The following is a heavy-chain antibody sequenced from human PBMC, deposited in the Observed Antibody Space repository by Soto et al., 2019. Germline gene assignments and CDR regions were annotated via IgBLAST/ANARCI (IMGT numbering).Heavy chain of an antibody. CDR2: VNFDGRTT. CDR1: GFTFSNYW. D-gene: IGHD5-18*01. J-gene: IGHJ6*02. Sequence: EEQLVESGGGLVQPGGSLRVSCAASGFTFSNYWMHWVRQVPGKGLVWVSRVNFDGRTTNYADSVKGRFTISRDNARNTVYLQMNSLRAEDTAMYYSGRGIQTYYGVDVWGQGTTVTVSS. CDR3: GRGIQTYYGVDV. V-gene: IGHV3-74*01.